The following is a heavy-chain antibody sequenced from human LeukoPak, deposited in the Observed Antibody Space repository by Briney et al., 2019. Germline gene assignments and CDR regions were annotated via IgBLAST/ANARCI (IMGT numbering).Heavy chain of an antibody. D-gene: IGHD5-24*01. V-gene: IGHV3-66*04. CDR3: ARLEMATTRAFDY. CDR1: GFTVSSNY. Sequence: GGSLRLSCAASGFTVSSNYMSWVRQAPGKGLEWVSVIYSGGSTYYADSVKGRFTISRDNSKSTLYLQMNSLRAEDTAVYYCARLEMATTRAFDYWGQGTLVTVSS. J-gene: IGHJ4*02. CDR2: IYSGGST.